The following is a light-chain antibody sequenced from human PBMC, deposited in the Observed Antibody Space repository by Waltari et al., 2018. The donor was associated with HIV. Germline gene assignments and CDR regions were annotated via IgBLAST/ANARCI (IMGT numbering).Light chain of an antibody. Sequence: DRQMTQCRSTRPASGGDRVTVPCRANQNINNFLNLFRQGPGTAPVVLIHSASSLQRGLSSRFSGSGSGTDCTLTISSLQPEDFATYYCLQTYTTPPAFGPGTKVDI. CDR2: SAS. V-gene: IGKV1-39*01. CDR1: QNINNF. J-gene: IGKJ3*01. CDR3: LQTYTTPPA.